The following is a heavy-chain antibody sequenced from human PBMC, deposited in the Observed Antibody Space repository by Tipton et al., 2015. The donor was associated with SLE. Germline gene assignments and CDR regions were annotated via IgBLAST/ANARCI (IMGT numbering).Heavy chain of an antibody. Sequence: TLSLTCTVSGGSISSSNYYWGWIRQPPGKGLEWIGNIDYSGSTHDNPSLKSRVTTSVDTSKNQFSLRLTSVIAADTAVYYCARLHGYSYGLNWFDPWGQGTLVTISS. J-gene: IGHJ5*02. V-gene: IGHV4-39*07. CDR1: GGSISSSNYY. D-gene: IGHD5-18*01. CDR2: IDYSGST. CDR3: ARLHGYSYGLNWFDP.